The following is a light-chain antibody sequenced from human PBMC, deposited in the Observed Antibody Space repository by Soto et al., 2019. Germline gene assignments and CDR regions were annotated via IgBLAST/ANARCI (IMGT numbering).Light chain of an antibody. CDR3: QQYYNWPPLT. CDR1: QRVSTN. Sequence: EIVMTQSPATLSVSPGERATLSCRASQRVSTNLAWYQQRPGQAPRLLIYGASTRATGIPARFSGSGSGTEFTLTISSLQSEDFAVYSCQQYYNWPPLTFGGGTKVEIK. CDR2: GAS. V-gene: IGKV3D-15*01. J-gene: IGKJ4*01.